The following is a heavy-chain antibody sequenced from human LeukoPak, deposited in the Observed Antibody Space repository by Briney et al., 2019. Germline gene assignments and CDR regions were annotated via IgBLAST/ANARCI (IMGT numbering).Heavy chain of an antibody. CDR1: GFTFSSYG. J-gene: IGHJ4*02. CDR2: IWYDGSNK. Sequence: GGSLRLSCAASGFTFSSYGMHGVRQAPGKGLEGVAVIWYDGSNKYYADSVKGRFTISRDNSKNTLYLQMNSLRAEDTAVYYCARDGSIAVAGIDYWGQGTLVTVSS. D-gene: IGHD6-19*01. V-gene: IGHV3-33*01. CDR3: ARDGSIAVAGIDY.